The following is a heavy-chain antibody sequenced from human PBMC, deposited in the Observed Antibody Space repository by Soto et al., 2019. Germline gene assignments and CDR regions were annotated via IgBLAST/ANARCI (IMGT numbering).Heavy chain of an antibody. CDR1: GGSISSGDYY. CDR3: ARGRISDFWSGYPFVDY. J-gene: IGHJ4*02. CDR2: IYYSGST. D-gene: IGHD3-3*01. Sequence: LSLTCTVSGGSISSGDYYWSWIRQPPGKGLEWIGYIYYSGSTYYNPSLKSRVTISVDTSKNQFSLKLSSVTAADTAVYYCARGRISDFWSGYPFVDYWGQGTLATVSS. V-gene: IGHV4-30-4*01.